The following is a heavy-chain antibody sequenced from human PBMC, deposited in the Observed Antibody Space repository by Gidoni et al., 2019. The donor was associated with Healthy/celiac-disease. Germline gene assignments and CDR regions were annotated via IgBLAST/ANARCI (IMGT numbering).Heavy chain of an antibody. CDR3: ARGIAAETDAFDI. CDR1: GYTFTSYY. Sequence: QVQLVQSGAAVKKPGASVKVSCTASGYTFTSYYMHWVRQAPGQGPEWMVISNTSGGSTSYAQKFQGRVTMTRDTSTSTVNMELSSLRSEDTAVYYCARGIAAETDAFDIWGQGTMVTVSS. CDR2: SNTSGGST. J-gene: IGHJ3*02. D-gene: IGHD2-15*01. V-gene: IGHV1-46*01.